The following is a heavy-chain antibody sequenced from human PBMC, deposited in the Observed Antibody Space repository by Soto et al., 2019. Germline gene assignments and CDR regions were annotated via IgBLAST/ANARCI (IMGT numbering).Heavy chain of an antibody. Sequence: ASVKLSSKASGYSYTKVHIHRVRQAPGKGLEWMGMIDPSGGITRDAQRLQGRITMTRDASTSTVYMELRSLTSEDTAVYYCARDVLGHDNYETIGYYFDHWGQGTLVTGSS. D-gene: IGHD3-22*01. CDR2: IDPSGGIT. CDR1: GYSYTKVH. CDR3: ARDVLGHDNYETIGYYFDH. V-gene: IGHV1-46*01. J-gene: IGHJ4*02.